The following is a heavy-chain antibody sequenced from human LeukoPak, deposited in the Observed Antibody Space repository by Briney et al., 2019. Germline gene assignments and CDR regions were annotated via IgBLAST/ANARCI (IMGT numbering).Heavy chain of an antibody. Sequence: GGTLRLSCAASGFTFSSYSMNWVRQAPGKGLGWVSVISGSGGSTYYADSVKGRFTISRDNSKNTLYLQMNSLRAEDTAVYYCAKGRNYDILTGPAAYFDYWGQGTLVTVSS. CDR3: AKGRNYDILTGPAAYFDY. CDR2: ISGSGGST. D-gene: IGHD3-9*01. J-gene: IGHJ4*02. V-gene: IGHV3-23*01. CDR1: GFTFSSYS.